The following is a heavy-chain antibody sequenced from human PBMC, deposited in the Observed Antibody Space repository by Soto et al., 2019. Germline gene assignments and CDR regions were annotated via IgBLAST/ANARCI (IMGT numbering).Heavy chain of an antibody. CDR3: ARDGGRHSGGIDY. V-gene: IGHV1-69*01. CDR2: IIPIFGTA. J-gene: IGHJ4*02. Sequence: QVQLVQSGAEVKMPGSSVKVSCKASGGTFSSYSINWVRQAPGQGLEWMGEIIPIFGTANYAQKFQGRVTITADESTSTAFMELSSLRSEDTAVYYCARDGGRHSGGIDYWGQGTLVTVSS. CDR1: GGTFSSYS. D-gene: IGHD1-26*01.